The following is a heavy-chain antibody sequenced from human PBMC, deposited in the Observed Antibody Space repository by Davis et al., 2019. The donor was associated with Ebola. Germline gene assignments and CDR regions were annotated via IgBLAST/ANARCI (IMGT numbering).Heavy chain of an antibody. V-gene: IGHV3-23*01. CDR1: GFTFSSYA. CDR2: ISGSGGST. CDR3: ERTTGDYYGTGWFDA. J-gene: IGHJ5*02. D-gene: IGHD3-10*01. Sequence: GESLKISCAASGFTFSSYAMSWVRQAPGKGLEWVSAISGSGGSTYYADSVKGRFTVSRHNSKNTLYLQMNSLGPEDTAMYYCERTTGDYYGTGWFDAWGQGTLVTVSS.